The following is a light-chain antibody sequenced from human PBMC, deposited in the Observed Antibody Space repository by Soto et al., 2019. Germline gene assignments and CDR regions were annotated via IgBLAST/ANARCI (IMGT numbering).Light chain of an antibody. CDR2: DTT. V-gene: IGLV7-46*01. CDR3: LLFYTDIRV. CDR1: TGAVTSGHY. Sequence: QTVVTQEPSLTVSPGGTVTLTCGSSTGAVTSGHYPYWFQQKPGQAPRTLIYDTTNKHSWTPARFSGSLLGGKAALTLSGAQPEDEADYYYLLFYTDIRVFGGGTQLTVL. J-gene: IGLJ2*01.